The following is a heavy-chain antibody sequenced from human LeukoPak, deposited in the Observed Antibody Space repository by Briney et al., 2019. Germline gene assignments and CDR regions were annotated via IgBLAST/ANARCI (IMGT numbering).Heavy chain of an antibody. V-gene: IGHV3-23*01. D-gene: IGHD3-22*01. J-gene: IGHJ4*02. Sequence: AGGSLRLSCAASGFTVSDYSMSWVRQAPGKGLEWVSAISGSGSYTDYADSVKGRFTISKDISKNTLYMRMSSLRAEDAAVYYCAKRRYDSSGHFDSWGQGTLVTVSS. CDR3: AKRRYDSSGHFDS. CDR2: ISGSGSYT. CDR1: GFTVSDYS.